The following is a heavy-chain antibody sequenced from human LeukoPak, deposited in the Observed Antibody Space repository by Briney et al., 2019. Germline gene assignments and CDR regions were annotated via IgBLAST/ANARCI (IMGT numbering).Heavy chain of an antibody. J-gene: IGHJ3*02. CDR1: GFTFSSYS. CDR3: AAHLAMIVVVDDAFDI. CDR2: ISSSSSYI. V-gene: IGHV3-21*01. Sequence: PGGSLRLSCAASGFTFSSYSMNWVRQAPGKGLEWVSSISSSSSYIYYADSVKGRFTISRDNAKNSLYLQMNSLRAEDTAVYYCAAHLAMIVVVDDAFDIWGQGTMVTVSA. D-gene: IGHD3-22*01.